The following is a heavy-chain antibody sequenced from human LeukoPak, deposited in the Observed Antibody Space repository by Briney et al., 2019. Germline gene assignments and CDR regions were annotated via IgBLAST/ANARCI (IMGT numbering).Heavy chain of an antibody. J-gene: IGHJ4*02. D-gene: IGHD1-26*01. V-gene: IGHV3-23*01. Sequence: PGGSLRLSCAVSGFTFSDYAMSWVRQAPGKGLEWVLGISFSGRSTNYADSVKGRFIISRDNSNNTLHLQMNSLRAEDTAVYDCAKDREKAVGATIFDHWGQGTLVTVSS. CDR3: AKDREKAVGATIFDH. CDR2: ISFSGRST. CDR1: GFTFSDYA.